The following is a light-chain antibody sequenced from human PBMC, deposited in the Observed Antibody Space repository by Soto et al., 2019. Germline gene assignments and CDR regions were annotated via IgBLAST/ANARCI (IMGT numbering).Light chain of an antibody. Sequence: IVLTQSPGTLSLSPGERATLSCRASQSVSSSYLAWYQQKPGQAPRLLIYGAASTAAGIVDRLCGSGSCRDFTLIISRMVPADFVAYYCQQYCSSSPTFGQGTKVDIK. CDR2: GAA. CDR3: QQYCSSSPT. J-gene: IGKJ1*01. V-gene: IGKV3-20*01. CDR1: QSVSSSY.